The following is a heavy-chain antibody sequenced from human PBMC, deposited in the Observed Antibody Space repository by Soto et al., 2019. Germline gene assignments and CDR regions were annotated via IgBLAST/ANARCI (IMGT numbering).Heavy chain of an antibody. J-gene: IGHJ6*02. CDR1: GGTFSSYA. V-gene: IGHV1-69*01. D-gene: IGHD2-2*01. Sequence: QVQLVQSGAEVKKPGSSVKVSCKASGGTFSSYAISWVRQAPGQGLEWMGGIIPIFGTANYAQKFQGRVTITADEATSTAYMELSSLRSEDTAVYYWARDCSSTSCPDYYYGMDVWGQGTTVTVSS. CDR2: IIPIFGTA. CDR3: ARDCSSTSCPDYYYGMDV.